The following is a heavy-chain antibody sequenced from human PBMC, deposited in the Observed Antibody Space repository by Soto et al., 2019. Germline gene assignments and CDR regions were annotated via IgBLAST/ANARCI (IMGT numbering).Heavy chain of an antibody. J-gene: IGHJ4*02. V-gene: IGHV4-31*03. CDR3: ASFNDRSTPATVVY. CDR2: IYYSGST. D-gene: IGHD6-13*01. Sequence: QVQLQESGPGLVKPSQTLSLTCTVSGDSISSGGYYWTWIRQHPGKGLEWIGYIYYSGSTFYNPSLKSRLTISADTSKNQFSLKLTSVTAADTAVYYCASFNDRSTPATVVYWGQGALVTVSS. CDR1: GDSISSGGYY.